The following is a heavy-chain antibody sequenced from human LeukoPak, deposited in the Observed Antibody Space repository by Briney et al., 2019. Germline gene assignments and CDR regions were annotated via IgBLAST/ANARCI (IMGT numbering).Heavy chain of an antibody. V-gene: IGHV3-30*18. CDR2: ISDDGSNK. CDR1: GFTFSSYG. Sequence: GRSLRLSCAASGFTFSSYGMHWVRQAPGKGLEWLAVISDDGSNKYYADSVKGRFTISRDNSKNTLYLQMNSLGAEDTAVYYCAKDPSHYGDYPCYCGNRTPVT. J-gene: IGHJ4*01. CDR3: AKDPSHYGDYPCY. D-gene: IGHD4-17*01.